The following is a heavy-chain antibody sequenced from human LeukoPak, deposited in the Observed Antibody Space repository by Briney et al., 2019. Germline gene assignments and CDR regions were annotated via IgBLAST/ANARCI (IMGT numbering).Heavy chain of an antibody. D-gene: IGHD6-13*01. CDR2: ISWNSGSI. Sequence: QPGGSLRLSCEVSGFSVSRNYMSWVRQAPGKGLEWVSVISWNSGSIGYADSVKGRFTISRDNAKNSLYLQMNSLRAEDTALYYCAKDAQGIAAAAFFDYWGQGTLVTVSS. CDR3: AKDAQGIAAAAFFDY. J-gene: IGHJ4*02. V-gene: IGHV3-9*01. CDR1: GFSVSRNY.